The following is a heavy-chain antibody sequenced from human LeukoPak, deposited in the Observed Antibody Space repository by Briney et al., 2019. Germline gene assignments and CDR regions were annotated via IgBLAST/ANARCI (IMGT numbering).Heavy chain of an antibody. V-gene: IGHV4-4*07. CDR1: GGSISSYY. Sequence: SETLSLTCTVSGGSISSYYWSWIRQPAGKGLEWIGRIYTSGSTNYNPSLKSRVTISVDTSKNQFSLKLISVTAADTAVYYCARDRWGSGWEDNWFDPWGQGTLVTVSS. D-gene: IGHD1-26*01. CDR3: ARDRWGSGWEDNWFDP. CDR2: IYTSGST. J-gene: IGHJ5*02.